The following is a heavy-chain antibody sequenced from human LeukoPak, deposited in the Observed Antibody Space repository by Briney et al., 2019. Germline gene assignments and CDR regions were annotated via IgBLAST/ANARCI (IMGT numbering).Heavy chain of an antibody. CDR2: INWNGGST. J-gene: IGHJ6*02. D-gene: IGHD3-9*01. Sequence: GGSLRLSCAASGFTFDDYGMSWVRQAPGRGLEWVSGINWNGGSTGYADSVKGRFTISRDNAKNSLYLLMNSLRAEDTGVYYCARRYPFYGMDVWGQGTTVTVSS. V-gene: IGHV3-20*04. CDR1: GFTFDDYG. CDR3: ARRYPFYGMDV.